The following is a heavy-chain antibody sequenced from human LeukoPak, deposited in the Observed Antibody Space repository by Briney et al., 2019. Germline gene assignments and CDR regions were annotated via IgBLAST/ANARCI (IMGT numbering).Heavy chain of an antibody. CDR3: ARDWPTVITDY. V-gene: IGHV1-18*01. J-gene: IGHJ4*02. Sequence: ASVNVSCKTSGYTFTSHGISWVRQAPGQGLDWMGWISTSKGDTNYAQKFKGRLTMTTDRSTYTAYMELRSLSSDDTAVYYCARDWPTVITDYWGQGTLVTVSS. CDR1: GYTFTSHG. D-gene: IGHD4-11*01. CDR2: ISTSKGDT.